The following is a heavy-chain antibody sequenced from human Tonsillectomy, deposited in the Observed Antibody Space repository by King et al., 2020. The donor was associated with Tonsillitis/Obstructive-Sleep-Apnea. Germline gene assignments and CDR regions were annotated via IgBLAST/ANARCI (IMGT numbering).Heavy chain of an antibody. Sequence: DVQLVESGGGLVQPGGSLRLSCAASGFTFSNSWINWVRQAPGKGLVWVSRINGDGSRTNYADSVKGRFTISRDNAKNTLYLQMNSLGVEDTAVYYCARSNWFDPWGQGTLVTVSS. CDR1: GFTFSNSW. CDR3: ARSNWFDP. J-gene: IGHJ5*02. V-gene: IGHV3-74*01. CDR2: INGDGSRT.